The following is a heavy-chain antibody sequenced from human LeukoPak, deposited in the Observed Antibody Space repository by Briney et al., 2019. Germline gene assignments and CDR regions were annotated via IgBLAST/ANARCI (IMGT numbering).Heavy chain of an antibody. D-gene: IGHD3-22*01. CDR2: IKEDGSEE. V-gene: IGHV3-7*01. CDR3: ARDPFDISGSYSGAFDI. CDR1: GFSFSSYW. J-gene: IGHJ3*02. Sequence: GGSLRLSCAASGFSFSSYWMSWVRQAPGRGLEWVGKIKEDGSEEYYADSVKDRVTISRDNAENVLYLQMNSLRVEDTAVYYCARDPFDISGSYSGAFDIWGQGTMVTVSS.